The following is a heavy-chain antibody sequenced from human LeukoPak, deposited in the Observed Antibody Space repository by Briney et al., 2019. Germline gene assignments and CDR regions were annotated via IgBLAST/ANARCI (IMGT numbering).Heavy chain of an antibody. CDR1: GYTFTSYG. Sequence: ASVKVSCKASGYTFTSYGISWVRQAPGQGLEWMGWISAYNGNTNYAQKLQGRVTMTTDTSTSTASMELRSLRSDDTAVYYCAREGRYSSGWYLGYYFDYWGQGTLVTVSS. J-gene: IGHJ4*02. CDR3: AREGRYSSGWYLGYYFDY. D-gene: IGHD6-19*01. CDR2: ISAYNGNT. V-gene: IGHV1-18*01.